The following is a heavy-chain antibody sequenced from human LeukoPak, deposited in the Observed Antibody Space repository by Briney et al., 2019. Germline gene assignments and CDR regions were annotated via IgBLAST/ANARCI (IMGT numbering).Heavy chain of an antibody. CDR3: ARERRPTVLYFDY. CDR1: GFTFSSYW. CDR2: IKQDGSEK. Sequence: GGSLRLSCAASGFTFSSYWMSWVRQAPGKGLEWVANIKQDGSEKYYVDSVKGRFTISRDNAKNSLYLQMNSLRAEDTAVYYCARERRPTVLYFDYWGQRTLVTVSS. J-gene: IGHJ4*02. V-gene: IGHV3-7*01. D-gene: IGHD4-17*01.